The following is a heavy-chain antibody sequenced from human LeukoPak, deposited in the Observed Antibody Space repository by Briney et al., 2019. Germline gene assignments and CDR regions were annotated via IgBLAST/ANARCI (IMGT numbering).Heavy chain of an antibody. J-gene: IGHJ4*02. V-gene: IGHV1-69*13. D-gene: IGHD1-26*01. CDR2: IIPIFGTA. CDR3: ARAPFGGSYSSGEDY. Sequence: GASVKVSCKASGGTFSSYAISWVRQAPGQGLEWMGGIIPIFGTANYAQKFQGRVTITADESTSTAYIKLSSLRSEDTAVYYCARAPFGGSYSSGEDYWGQGTLVTVSS. CDR1: GGTFSSYA.